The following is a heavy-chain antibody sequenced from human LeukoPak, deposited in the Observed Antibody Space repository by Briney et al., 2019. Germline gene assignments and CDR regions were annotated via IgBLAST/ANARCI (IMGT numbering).Heavy chain of an antibody. CDR1: GFTFSRHG. J-gene: IGHJ4*02. D-gene: IGHD3-3*01. CDR2: ISNDGSRK. V-gene: IGHV3-30*03. Sequence: GGSLRLSCAPSGFTFSRHGMHWVRQAPGKGLEWVAIISNDGSRKYYAHSVEGRFTISRDNSKNTLYLQMDSLRAEDTAVYYCARDKAWNYFDYWGQGTLVTVSS. CDR3: ARDKAWNYFDY.